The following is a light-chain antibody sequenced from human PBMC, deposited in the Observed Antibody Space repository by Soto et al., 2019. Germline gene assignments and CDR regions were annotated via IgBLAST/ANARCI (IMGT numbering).Light chain of an antibody. CDR2: DAS. V-gene: IGKV3-11*01. CDR3: QQRSNWPPT. Sequence: EIVWTQSPATLSLARGERATLSCRASQSVSSYLAWYQQTPGQAPRLLIYDASNRATGIPARFSGTGSGTDLPLTISRLEPQDFAVYYRQQRSNWPPTFGGGTQVEIK. CDR1: QSVSSY. J-gene: IGKJ4*01.